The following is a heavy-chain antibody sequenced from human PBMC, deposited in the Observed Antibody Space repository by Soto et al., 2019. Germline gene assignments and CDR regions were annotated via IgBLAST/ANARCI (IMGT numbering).Heavy chain of an antibody. CDR1: GLTLSSHW. CDR2: INQDGTER. J-gene: IGHJ4*02. D-gene: IGHD2-21*01. Sequence: EVQLVESGGGLVQPGESLRLSCAASGLTLSSHWMGWVRQAPGTGLEWVATINQDGTERFYVESMKGRSTISRDTAQNSLYLEVHRLRAEDTALYYCARAINSAYDYWGRGALVTVSS. CDR3: ARAINSAYDY. V-gene: IGHV3-7*05.